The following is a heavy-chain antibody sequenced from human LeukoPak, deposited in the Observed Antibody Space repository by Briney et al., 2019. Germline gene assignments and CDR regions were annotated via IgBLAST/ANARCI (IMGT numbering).Heavy chain of an antibody. CDR2: ISGSGDST. CDR1: GFTFRSYS. D-gene: IGHD1-7*01. J-gene: IGHJ4*02. Sequence: PGGSLRLSCTASGFTFRSYSMNWVRQAPGKGLEWVSAISGSGDSTYYADSVKGRFTIPRDNAKNSLNLQMNSLRAEDTAVYYCARDRLFGNLPDYWGQGTLVTVSS. CDR3: ARDRLFGNLPDY. V-gene: IGHV3-21*01.